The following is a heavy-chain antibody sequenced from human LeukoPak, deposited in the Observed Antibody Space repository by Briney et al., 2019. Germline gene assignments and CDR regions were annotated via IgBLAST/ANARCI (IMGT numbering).Heavy chain of an antibody. Sequence: PGGSLRLSCAASGFTFSSYAMSWVRQAPGKGLEWVSAISGSGGSTYYADSVKGRFTISRDNSKNTLYLQKNSLRAEDTAVYYCAKSAVAYYYYYYMDVWGKGTTVTVSS. CDR2: ISGSGGST. D-gene: IGHD6-19*01. J-gene: IGHJ6*03. V-gene: IGHV3-23*01. CDR3: AKSAVAYYYYYYMDV. CDR1: GFTFSSYA.